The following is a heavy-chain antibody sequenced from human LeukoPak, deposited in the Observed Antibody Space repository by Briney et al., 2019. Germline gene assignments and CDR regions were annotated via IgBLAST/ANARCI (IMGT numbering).Heavy chain of an antibody. CDR3: ARDRSSQWLVRIKAFHDY. Sequence: ASVKVSCKASGYTFTGYYMHWVRQAPGQGLEWMGWINPNSGGTNYAQKFQGRVTMTRDMSISTAYMELSRLRSDDTAVYYCARDRSSQWLVRIKAFHDYWGQGTLVTVSS. D-gene: IGHD6-19*01. CDR2: INPNSGGT. CDR1: GYTFTGYY. V-gene: IGHV1-2*02. J-gene: IGHJ4*02.